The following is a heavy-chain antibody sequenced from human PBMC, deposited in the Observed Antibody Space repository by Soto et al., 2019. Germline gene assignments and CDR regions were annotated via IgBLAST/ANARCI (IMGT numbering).Heavy chain of an antibody. V-gene: IGHV3-11*01. CDR2: VSASGSIT. J-gene: IGHJ4*02. CDR3: AKGDCSGGRCYRGFDY. D-gene: IGHD2-15*01. Sequence: QVQLVESGGGLVKPGGSLRLSCAASGFTSSDYYMSWIRQAPGKGLEWVSGVSASGSITSYADSAKGRFTISRDNAKNTMFLQMNSLRAEDTAVYFCAKGDCSGGRCYRGFDYWGQGTLVTVSA. CDR1: GFTSSDYY.